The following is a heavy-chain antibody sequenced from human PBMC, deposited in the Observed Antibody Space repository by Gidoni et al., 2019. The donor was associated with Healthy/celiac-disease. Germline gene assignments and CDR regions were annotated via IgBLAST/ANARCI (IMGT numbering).Heavy chain of an antibody. D-gene: IGHD1-7*01. CDR3: TRNNWNLEIYFDY. CDR2: IRSKAYGGTT. Sequence: EVQLVESGGGLVQPGRSLSLSCTASGFTFGDYAMSWFRQAPGKGLEWVGFIRSKAYGGTTEYAASVKGRFTISRDDSKSIAYLQMNSLKTEDTAVYYCTRNNWNLEIYFDYWGQGTLVTVSS. CDR1: GFTFGDYA. J-gene: IGHJ4*02. V-gene: IGHV3-49*03.